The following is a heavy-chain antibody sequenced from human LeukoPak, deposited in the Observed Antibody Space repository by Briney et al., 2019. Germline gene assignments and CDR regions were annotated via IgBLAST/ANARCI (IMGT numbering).Heavy chain of an antibody. CDR2: IYYRVTS. CDR1: GDSISTYY. J-gene: IGHJ5*02. V-gene: IGHV4-59*08. CDR3: ARRPIVGSTGFYFDP. Sequence: PSETLSLTCTVSGDSISTYYWSWIRQPPGKGLEWIGYIYYRVTSDYNPSLKSRVTMSVDMSTRQISLKLASLTAADTAVYYCARRPIVGSTGFYFDPWGPGTLVTVSS. D-gene: IGHD1-26*01.